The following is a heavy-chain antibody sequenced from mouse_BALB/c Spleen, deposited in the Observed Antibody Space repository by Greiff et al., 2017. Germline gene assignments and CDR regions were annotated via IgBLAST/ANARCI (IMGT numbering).Heavy chain of an antibody. D-gene: IGHD2-4*01. CDR3: ARQADYGGAWFAY. Sequence: QVQLQQSGAELVRPGTSVKVSCKASGYAFTNYLIEWVKQRSGQGLEWIGWFYPGSGSIKYNEKFKDKATLTADKSSSTVYMELSRLTSEDSAVYFCARQADYGGAWFAYWGQGTLVTVSA. V-gene: IGHV1-62-2*01. CDR2: FYPGSGSI. CDR1: GYAFTNYL. J-gene: IGHJ3*01.